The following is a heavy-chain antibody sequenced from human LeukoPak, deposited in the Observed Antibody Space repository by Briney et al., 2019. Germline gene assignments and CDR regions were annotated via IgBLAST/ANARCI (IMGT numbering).Heavy chain of an antibody. J-gene: IGHJ4*02. V-gene: IGHV3-49*03. CDR3: TKYGGDRAYFDY. CDR1: GFTFGDYA. D-gene: IGHD2-21*02. CDR2: IRSKAYGGTT. Sequence: GGSLRLSCTASGFTFGDYAMSWFRQAPGKGLEWVGFIRSKAYGGTTEYAASVKGRFTISRDDSKSIAYLQMNSLKTEDTAMYYCTKYGGDRAYFDYWGQGTLVTVSS.